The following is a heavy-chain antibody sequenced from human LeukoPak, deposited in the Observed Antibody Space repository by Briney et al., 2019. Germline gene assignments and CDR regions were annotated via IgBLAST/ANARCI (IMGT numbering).Heavy chain of an antibody. CDR2: IVGDGGSA. V-gene: IGHV3-43*02. D-gene: IGHD6-19*01. CDR1: GFTFDDYS. CDR3: AKEGPIAVAGYFDY. J-gene: IGHJ4*02. Sequence: GGSLRLSCAASGFTFDDYSMHWVRQVPGKGLEWVSLIVGDGGSAYYADSAQGRFTISRDNSKNSLHLQMNSLRTDDTALYYCAKEGPIAVAGYFDYWGQGTLVTVSS.